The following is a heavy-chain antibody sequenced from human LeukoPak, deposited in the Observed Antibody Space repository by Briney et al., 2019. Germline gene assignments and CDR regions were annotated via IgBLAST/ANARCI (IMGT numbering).Heavy chain of an antibody. CDR1: GLAFYSYT. D-gene: IGHD6-13*01. J-gene: IGHJ5*01. Sequence: PGGSLRLSCEASGLAFYSYTINWVRQAPGKGLEWVSGISSSGSGGSTYYADSVKGRFTISRDNSKNTLYLQINSVRAEDTAVYYCARAYSSSWYDFWGQGTLVTVSS. CDR3: ARAYSSSWYDF. CDR2: ISSSGSGGST. V-gene: IGHV3-23*01.